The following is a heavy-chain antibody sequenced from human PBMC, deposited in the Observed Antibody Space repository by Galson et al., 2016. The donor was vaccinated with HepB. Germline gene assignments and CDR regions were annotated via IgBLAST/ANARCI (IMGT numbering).Heavy chain of an antibody. V-gene: IGHV3-48*02. D-gene: IGHD1-26*01. CDR3: MRDWDWAFDI. Sequence: SLRLSCAASGFTFSLYSMNWVRQAPGKGLECVSYIGGKTATIKYADSVMGRFTISRDNAKNSVYLQMNSLRDEDTANYYCMRDWDWAFDIWGQGTMVTVSS. J-gene: IGHJ3*02. CDR1: GFTFSLYS. CDR2: IGGKTATI.